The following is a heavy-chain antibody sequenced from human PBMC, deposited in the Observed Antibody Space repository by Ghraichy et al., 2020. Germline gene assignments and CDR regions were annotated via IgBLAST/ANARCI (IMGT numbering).Heavy chain of an antibody. D-gene: IGHD3-22*01. V-gene: IGHV3-21*06. J-gene: IGHJ4*02. CDR1: GFTFSSYS. CDR2: MRSSSSHI. CDR3: ARAWDIVDPSFDH. Sequence: GGSLRLSCAASGFTFSSYSMNWVRQAPGKGLEWVSSMRSSSSHIYYADSVKGRFTIVRDNAKNSLYLQMNSLRAEDTAVYYCARAWDIVDPSFDHWGQGTLVTVSS.